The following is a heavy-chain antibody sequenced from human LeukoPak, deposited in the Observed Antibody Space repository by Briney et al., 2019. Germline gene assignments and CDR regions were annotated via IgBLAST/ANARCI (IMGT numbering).Heavy chain of an antibody. CDR3: ARGDWARGPDY. J-gene: IGHJ4*02. CDR2: ISSSSSTI. V-gene: IGHV3-48*04. D-gene: IGHD6-6*01. CDR1: GFTFSSYS. Sequence: GGSLRLSCAASGFTFSSYSMNWVRQAPGKGLEWVSYISSSSSTIYYADSVKGRFTISRDNAKNSLYLQMNSLRAEDTAVYYCARGDWARGPDYWGQGTLVTVSS.